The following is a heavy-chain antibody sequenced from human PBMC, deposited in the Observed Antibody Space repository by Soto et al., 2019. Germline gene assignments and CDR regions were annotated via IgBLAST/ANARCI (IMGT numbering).Heavy chain of an antibody. CDR2: IKQDGSEK. J-gene: IGHJ4*02. D-gene: IGHD3-22*01. CDR3: ARGRSRDYYDSSGYYEPFAY. CDR1: GFTLSNYW. Sequence: EVQLVESGGGLVQPGGSLRLSCAASGFTLSNYWMSWVRQAPGKGLEWVANIKQDGSEKYYVESVKGRFTISRDNAKNSLSLQMTSLRAEDTAVYYCARGRSRDYYDSSGYYEPFAYWGQGTLVTVSS. V-gene: IGHV3-7*01.